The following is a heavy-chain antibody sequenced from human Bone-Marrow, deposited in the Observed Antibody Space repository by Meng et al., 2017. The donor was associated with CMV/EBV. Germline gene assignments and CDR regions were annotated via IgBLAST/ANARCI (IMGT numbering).Heavy chain of an antibody. CDR1: GFTFSDYY. CDR3: ASDEVATSSSFDY. D-gene: IGHD5-24*01. J-gene: IGHJ4*02. Sequence: GGSLRLSCAASGFTFSDYYMSWIRQAPGKGLEWVSYISSSGSTIYYADSVKGRFTISRDNAKNSLYLQMNSLRAEDTAVYYCASDEVATSSSFDYWGQGTLVTVSS. V-gene: IGHV3-11*04. CDR2: ISSSGSTI.